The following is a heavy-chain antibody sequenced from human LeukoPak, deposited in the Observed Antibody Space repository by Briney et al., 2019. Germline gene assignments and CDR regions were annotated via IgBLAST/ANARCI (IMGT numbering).Heavy chain of an antibody. CDR2: ISGSGDIT. CDR3: AKGPTVTSGRFDY. D-gene: IGHD4-11*01. Sequence: GGSLRLSCAASGFTFSTYAMSWVRQAPGKGLEWVSAISGSGDITYYADSVRGRFTVSRDKSINTLYLHMNSLRAEDTAVYYCAKGPTVTSGRFDYWGQGTLVTVSS. J-gene: IGHJ4*02. V-gene: IGHV3-23*01. CDR1: GFTFSTYA.